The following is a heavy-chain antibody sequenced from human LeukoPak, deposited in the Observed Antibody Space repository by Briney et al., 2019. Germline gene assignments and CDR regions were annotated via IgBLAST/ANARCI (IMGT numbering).Heavy chain of an antibody. CDR1: GGTLSSYA. CDR3: AAVPGSYSGSCPLQH. Sequence: GSSVPVSCMASGGTLSSYAISWVRPAAGRGLEWMGRIMPSLGIANYAQKIQCRVTSTADKSTSTAYIEQSSLRSEETAVYYCAAVPGSYSGSCPLQHWGQGTLVTVSS. D-gene: IGHD1-26*01. CDR2: IMPSLGIA. V-gene: IGHV1-69*04. J-gene: IGHJ1*01.